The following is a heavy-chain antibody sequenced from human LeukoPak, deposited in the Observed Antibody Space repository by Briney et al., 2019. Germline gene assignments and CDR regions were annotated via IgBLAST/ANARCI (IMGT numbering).Heavy chain of an antibody. CDR1: GFTFSSYG. CDR2: IVYDGS. J-gene: IGHJ6*02. D-gene: IGHD2-15*01. CDR3: ARSRQGVGVGMDV. Sequence: GRSLRLSCAASGFTFSSYGMHWVRQAPGKGLEWVALIVYDGSNKYDESSKHYADSVKGRFTISRDNAKNSLYLQMNSLRAEDTAVYYCARSRQGVGVGMDVWGQGTTVTVSS. V-gene: IGHV3-30*03.